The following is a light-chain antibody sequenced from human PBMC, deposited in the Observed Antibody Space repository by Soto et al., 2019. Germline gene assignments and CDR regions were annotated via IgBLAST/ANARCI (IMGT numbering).Light chain of an antibody. V-gene: IGKV3-15*01. CDR3: QQYSSWVVT. J-gene: IGKJ5*01. CDR1: QSIGDY. CDR2: GAL. Sequence: VMTHTPATLSVAPGERATLSCRASQSIGDYLAWYQHKPGQAPRLLIYGALTRATGIPARFAGRGSETDFTLTISSLQSEDFAIYYCQQYSSWVVTFGQGTRLEIK.